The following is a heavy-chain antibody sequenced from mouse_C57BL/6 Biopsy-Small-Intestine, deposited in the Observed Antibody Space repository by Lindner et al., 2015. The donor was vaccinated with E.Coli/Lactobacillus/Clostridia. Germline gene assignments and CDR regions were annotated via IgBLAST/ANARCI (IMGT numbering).Heavy chain of an antibody. D-gene: IGHD2-4*01. V-gene: IGHV1-63*01. Sequence: VQLQESGAEVMRPGTSVKMSCKASGYTFINYWIGWAKQRPGHGLEWIGDIFPGGVYTNYNERFKGKATLTVDKSSSTAYIELRSLTSEDSAVYYCARSDYDYHWFFEGWGTGATVTVSS. CDR2: IFPGGVYT. J-gene: IGHJ1*03. CDR1: GYTFINYW. CDR3: ARSDYDYHWFFEG.